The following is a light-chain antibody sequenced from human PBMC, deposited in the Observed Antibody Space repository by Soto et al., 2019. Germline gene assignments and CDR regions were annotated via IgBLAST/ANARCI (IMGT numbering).Light chain of an antibody. Sequence: EIVLTQSPGTLSLSPGERATLSCRASQSVSSSYLAWYQQKPGQAPRLLIYGASSRATGIPDRFSGSGSGTDFTLTISRLQAEDLAVYYCQQYGSSPYTFGQGTKLETK. CDR3: QQYGSSPYT. CDR1: QSVSSSY. CDR2: GAS. J-gene: IGKJ2*01. V-gene: IGKV3-20*01.